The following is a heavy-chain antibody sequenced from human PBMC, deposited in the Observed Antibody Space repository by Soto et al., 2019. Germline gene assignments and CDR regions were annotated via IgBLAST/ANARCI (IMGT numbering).Heavy chain of an antibody. J-gene: IGHJ4*02. CDR1: GFTFSSYA. Sequence: GGSLRLSCSASGFTFSSYAMHWVRQAPGKGLEYVSAISSNGGSTYYADSVKGRFTISRDNSKNTLYLQMSSLRAEDTAVYYCVKTPAYSGAAGTTPPDYWGQGTLVTVSS. CDR3: VKTPAYSGAAGTTPPDY. CDR2: ISSNGGST. V-gene: IGHV3-64D*08. D-gene: IGHD6-13*01.